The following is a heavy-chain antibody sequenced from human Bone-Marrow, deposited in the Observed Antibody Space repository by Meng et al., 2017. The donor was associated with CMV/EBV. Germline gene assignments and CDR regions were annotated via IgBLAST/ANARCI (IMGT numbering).Heavy chain of an antibody. Sequence: GESLKISCAASGSSFSTYAMNWVRQAPGKGLEWLAFLRSDGSDEHYADSVKGRFTISRDNSKNTLYLQMNSLRAEDTAVYYCAKDLSGYSYGYYYGMDVWGQGTTVTVSS. CDR1: GSSFSTYA. J-gene: IGHJ6*02. CDR2: LRSDGSDE. CDR3: AKDLSGYSYGYYYGMDV. V-gene: IGHV3-30*02. D-gene: IGHD5-18*01.